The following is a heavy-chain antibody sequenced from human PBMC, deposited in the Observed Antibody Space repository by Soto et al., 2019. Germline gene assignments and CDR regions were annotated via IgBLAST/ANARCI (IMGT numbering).Heavy chain of an antibody. CDR2: IIDSGGST. V-gene: IGHV3-23*01. J-gene: IGHJ6*02. CDR3: AKGRSYYYYYGVDV. Sequence: LRLSCAASGFTFSSCAMGWVRQAPGKGLEWASDIIDSGGSTYYADSVKGRFTISRDNSKSTLYLQMNSLRAEDTALYYCAKGRSYYYYYGVDVWGQGTTVTVSS. CDR1: GFTFSSCA.